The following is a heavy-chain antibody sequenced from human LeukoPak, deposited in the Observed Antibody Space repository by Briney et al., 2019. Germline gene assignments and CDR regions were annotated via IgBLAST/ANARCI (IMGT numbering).Heavy chain of an antibody. Sequence: PSETLSLTRNVPGGSISSTIYYSGWIRQPPGKGLEWIGSIYSSGSTYYSPSLKSRVTISVDTSKSQFSLKLSSVTAADTAVYYCASFGRVSMLVVIKAAFDIWGQGTMVTVSS. CDR3: ASFGRVSMLVVIKAAFDI. J-gene: IGHJ3*02. CDR1: GGSISSTIYY. CDR2: IYSSGST. V-gene: IGHV4-39*01. D-gene: IGHD2-8*01.